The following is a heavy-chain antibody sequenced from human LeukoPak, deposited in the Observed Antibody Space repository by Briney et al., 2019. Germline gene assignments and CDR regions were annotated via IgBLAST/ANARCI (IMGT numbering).Heavy chain of an antibody. D-gene: IGHD2/OR15-2a*01. V-gene: IGHV4-34*01. Sequence: SETLSLTCAVYGGSFSGYYWSWIRQPPGKGLEWIGEINHSGSTNYNPSLKSRVTISVDTSKNQFSLKLSSVTAADTAVYYCARDLSVGLDYWGQGTLVTVSS. CDR2: INHSGST. J-gene: IGHJ4*02. CDR3: ARDLSVGLDY. CDR1: GGSFSGYY.